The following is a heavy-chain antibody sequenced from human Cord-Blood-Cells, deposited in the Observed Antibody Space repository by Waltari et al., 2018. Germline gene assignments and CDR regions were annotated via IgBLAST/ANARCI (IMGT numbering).Heavy chain of an antibody. CDR2: FDPEDGET. CDR1: GYTLTELS. Sequence: QVQLVQSGAEVKKPGASVKVPCKVSGYTLTELSMPWVRPAPGKGLEWMGGFDPEDGETIYAQKFQGRVTMTEDTSTDTAYMELSSLRSEDTAVYYCAGTGYGSGSYPFDYWGQGTLVTVSS. D-gene: IGHD3-10*01. J-gene: IGHJ4*02. CDR3: AGTGYGSGSYPFDY. V-gene: IGHV1-24*01.